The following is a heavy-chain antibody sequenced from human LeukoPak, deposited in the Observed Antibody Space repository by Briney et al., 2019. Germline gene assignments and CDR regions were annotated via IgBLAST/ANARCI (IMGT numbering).Heavy chain of an antibody. D-gene: IGHD5-18*01. CDR2: ISSNGHST. CDR1: GFTFSNYA. V-gene: IGHV3-64D*06. Sequence: RSGGSLRLSCSTSGFTFSNYAMNWVRQAPGKGLEYVSTISSNGHSTYYADSVKGRFSISRDNSKNTLYLQLSSLRADDTAVYYCVKDRYTAGRPFDYWGQGTLVTVSS. CDR3: VKDRYTAGRPFDY. J-gene: IGHJ4*02.